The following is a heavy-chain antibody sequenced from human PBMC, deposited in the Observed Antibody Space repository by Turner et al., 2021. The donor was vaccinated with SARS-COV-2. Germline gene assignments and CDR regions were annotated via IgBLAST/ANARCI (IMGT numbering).Heavy chain of an antibody. Sequence: EVQLVESGGGLVKPGGSLRLSCAASGFTFSSYSMNWVRQAPGKELEWVSSISSSSSYIYYADSVKGRFTISRDNAKNSLYLQMNSLRAEDTAVYYCARDHRPVVVPAAKRAGSYYYGMDVWGQGTTVTVSS. CDR2: ISSSSSYI. CDR1: GFTFSSYS. CDR3: ARDHRPVVVPAAKRAGSYYYGMDV. V-gene: IGHV3-21*01. J-gene: IGHJ6*02. D-gene: IGHD2-2*01.